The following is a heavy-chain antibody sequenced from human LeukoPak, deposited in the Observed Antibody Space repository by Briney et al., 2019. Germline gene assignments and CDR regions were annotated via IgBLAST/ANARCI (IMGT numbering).Heavy chain of an antibody. Sequence: SETLSLTCAVYGGSFSGYYWSWIRQPPGKGLEWIGEINHSGSTNYNPSLKSRVTISVGTSKNQFSLKLSSVTAADTAVYYCARGANYYGSGSYRSFDYWGQGTLVTVSS. CDR1: GGSFSGYY. J-gene: IGHJ4*02. D-gene: IGHD3-10*01. V-gene: IGHV4-34*01. CDR3: ARGANYYGSGSYRSFDY. CDR2: INHSGST.